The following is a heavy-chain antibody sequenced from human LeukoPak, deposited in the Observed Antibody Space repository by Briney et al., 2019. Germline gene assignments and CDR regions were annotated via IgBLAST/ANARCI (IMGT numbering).Heavy chain of an antibody. CDR2: IIPIFGTA. J-gene: IGHJ4*02. CDR1: GGTFSSYA. CDR3: ARDQSSYYYDSSGYTRGKRAHRYYFDY. Sequence: SVKVSCKASGGTFSSYAISWVRQAPGQGLEWVGGIIPIFGTANYAQKFQGRVTITTDESTSTAYMELSSLRSEDTAVYYCARDQSSYYYDSSGYTRGKRAHRYYFDYWGQGTLVTVSS. D-gene: IGHD3-22*01. V-gene: IGHV1-69*05.